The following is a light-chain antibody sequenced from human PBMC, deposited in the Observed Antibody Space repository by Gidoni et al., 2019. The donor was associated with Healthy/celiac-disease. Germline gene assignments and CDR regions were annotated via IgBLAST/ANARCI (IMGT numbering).Light chain of an antibody. Sequence: SYELTQPPSVSVSPGKTARITCSGDALPKQYAYWYQQKSGQAPVLVIYEDSKRPSGIPERFSGSSSGTMATLTISGAQLEDAADYYCYSTDSSGNPRVFGGGTKLTVL. CDR2: EDS. J-gene: IGLJ3*02. CDR1: ALPKQY. V-gene: IGLV3-10*01. CDR3: YSTDSSGNPRV.